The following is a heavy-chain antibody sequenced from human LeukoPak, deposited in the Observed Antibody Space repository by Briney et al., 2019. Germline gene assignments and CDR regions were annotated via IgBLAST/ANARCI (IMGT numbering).Heavy chain of an antibody. J-gene: IGHJ4*02. CDR3: ARLRGGNGDSGEALDY. CDR1: GFTFSSYA. V-gene: IGHV3-30-3*01. CDR2: ISYDGSNK. Sequence: GGSLRLSCAASGFTFSSYAMHWVRQAPGKGLEWVAVISYDGSNKYYADSVKGRFTISRDNSMNTLSLQMDSLRAEDTAVYYCARLRGGNGDSGEALDYWGQGTLVTVSS. D-gene: IGHD3-10*01.